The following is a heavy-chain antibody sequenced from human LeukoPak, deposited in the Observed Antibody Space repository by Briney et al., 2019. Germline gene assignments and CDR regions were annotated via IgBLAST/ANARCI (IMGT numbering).Heavy chain of an antibody. V-gene: IGHV3-7*03. CDR2: TKQDGSEK. J-gene: IGHJ4*02. Sequence: GGSLRLSCAASGFTFSSYWMSWVRQAPGKGLEWVANTKQDGSEKYYVDSVKGRFTISRDNFKNTLYLQLNSLRAEDTAVYYCAKDGYCSSTNCYPAPYWGQGTLVTVSS. D-gene: IGHD2-2*03. CDR1: GFTFSSYW. CDR3: AKDGYCSSTNCYPAPY.